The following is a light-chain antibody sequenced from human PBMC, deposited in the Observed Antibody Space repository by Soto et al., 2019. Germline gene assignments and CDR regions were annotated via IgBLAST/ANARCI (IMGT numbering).Light chain of an antibody. CDR2: MIS. CDR1: QSLVHSDGNSY. Sequence: DFVMTQTPLSSPVTLGQPASISCRSRQSLVHSDGNSYLSWLHQRPGQPPRLLIYMISNRFSGVPDRFSRSGAGTDFTLKISRVDPEDVEVYYCMQATQPYTFGQGTKLEIK. V-gene: IGKV2-24*01. CDR3: MQATQPYT. J-gene: IGKJ2*01.